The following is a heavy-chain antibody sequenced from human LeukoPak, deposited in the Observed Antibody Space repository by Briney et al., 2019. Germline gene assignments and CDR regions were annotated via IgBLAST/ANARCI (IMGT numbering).Heavy chain of an antibody. Sequence: GRSLRLSCAASGFTLSSYAMHWVRQAPGKGLEWVAVISYDGSNKYYADSVKGRFTISRDNSKNTLYLQMNSLRAEDTAVYYCASIDYWGQGTLVTVSS. CDR1: GFTLSSYA. CDR3: ASIDY. CDR2: ISYDGSNK. J-gene: IGHJ4*02. V-gene: IGHV3-30-3*01.